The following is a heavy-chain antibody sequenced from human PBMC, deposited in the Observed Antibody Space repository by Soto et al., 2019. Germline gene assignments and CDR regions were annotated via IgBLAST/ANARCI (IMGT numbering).Heavy chain of an antibody. CDR2: IYHTGGR. Sequence: SETLSLTCFVSGDSINNTYWWSWVRQAPEKGLEWIGEIYHTGGRSYMPSLRGRITLSVDTSKNQFSLKLTSVTAADTAVYYCARVVDCRYGICSFWFDSWGQGTLVTVSS. CDR3: ARVVDCRYGICSFWFDS. J-gene: IGHJ5*01. CDR1: GDSINNTYW. V-gene: IGHV4-4*02. D-gene: IGHD3-10*02.